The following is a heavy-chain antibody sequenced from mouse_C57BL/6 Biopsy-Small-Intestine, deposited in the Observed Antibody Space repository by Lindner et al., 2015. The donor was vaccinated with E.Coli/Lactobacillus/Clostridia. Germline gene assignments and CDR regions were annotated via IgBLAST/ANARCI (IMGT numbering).Heavy chain of an antibody. CDR2: VNPINGDI. D-gene: IGHD2-13*01. V-gene: IGHV1-19*01. CDR3: ARNYGAYFAWFAY. J-gene: IGHJ3*01. Sequence: VQLQESGPELVKPGASVKMSCKASGYTFTDYYMNWVKQSHGKGLEWIGRVNPINGDINYNQEFKGKATLTVDRTLSTAYMQFNSLTSEDSAVYFCARNYGAYFAWFAYWGQGTLVTVSA. CDR1: GYTFTDYY.